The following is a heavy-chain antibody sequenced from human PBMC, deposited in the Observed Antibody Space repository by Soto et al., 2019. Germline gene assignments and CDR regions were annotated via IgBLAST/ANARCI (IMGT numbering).Heavy chain of an antibody. CDR2: ISGSGDDT. D-gene: IGHD1-1*01. V-gene: IGHV3-23*01. J-gene: IGHJ5*02. CDR1: GFTFSNFA. Sequence: GGXLRLSWVASGFTFSNFAMAWVRQAPGEGLEWVSAISGSGDDTFYADSMKGRFTISRDNSKDTLYLQINSLRAEDTAVYYCANPIPKTATKFGSWAQGTLVTVSA. CDR3: ANPIPKTATKFGS.